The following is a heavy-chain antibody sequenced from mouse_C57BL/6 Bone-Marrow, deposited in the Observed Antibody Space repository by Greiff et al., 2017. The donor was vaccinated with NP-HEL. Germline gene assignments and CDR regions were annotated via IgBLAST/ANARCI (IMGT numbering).Heavy chain of an antibody. V-gene: IGHV1-54*01. D-gene: IGHD2-10*01. CDR1: GYAFTNYL. CDR2: INPGSGGT. CDR3: ARILPWGFAY. J-gene: IGHJ3*01. Sequence: QVQLQQSGAELVRPGTSVKVSCKASGYAFTNYLIEWVKQRPGQGLEWIGVINPGSGGTNYNEKFKGKATLTADKSSSTAYMQLSSLTSEDSAVYFCARILPWGFAYWGQGTLVTVSA.